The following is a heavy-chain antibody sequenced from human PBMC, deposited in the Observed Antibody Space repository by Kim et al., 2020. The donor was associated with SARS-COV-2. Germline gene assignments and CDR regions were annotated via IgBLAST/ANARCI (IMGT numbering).Heavy chain of an antibody. V-gene: IGHV4-31*03. CDR3: ARDPGRSGSYSPGGGD. J-gene: IGHJ4*02. D-gene: IGHD1-26*01. Sequence: SETLSLTCTVSGGSISSGGYYWSWIRQHPGKGLEWIGYIYYSGSTYYNPSLKSRVTISVDTSKNQFSLKLSSVTAADTAVYYCARDPGRSGSYSPGGGDWGQGTLVTVSS. CDR2: IYYSGST. CDR1: GGSISSGGYY.